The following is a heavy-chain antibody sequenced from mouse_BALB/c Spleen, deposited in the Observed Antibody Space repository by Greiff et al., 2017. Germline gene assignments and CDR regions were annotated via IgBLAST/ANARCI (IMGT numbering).Heavy chain of an antibody. CDR3: ARGDGSSYAMDY. D-gene: IGHD1-1*01. J-gene: IGHJ4*01. Sequence: QVQLKQSGAELVRPGVSVKISCKGSGYTFTDYAMHWVKQSHAKSLEWIGVISTYYGDASYNQKFKGKATMTVDKSSSTAYMELARLTSEDSAIYYCARGDGSSYAMDYWGQGTSVTVSS. V-gene: IGHV1S137*01. CDR2: ISTYYGDA. CDR1: GYTFTDYA.